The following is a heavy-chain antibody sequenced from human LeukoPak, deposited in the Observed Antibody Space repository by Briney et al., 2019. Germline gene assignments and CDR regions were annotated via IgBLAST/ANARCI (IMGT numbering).Heavy chain of an antibody. D-gene: IGHD5-18*01. CDR3: ARDSRPAMATYYFDY. Sequence: GGSLRLSCAASGFTFSSYAMHWVRQAPGKGLEYVSAISSNGGSTYYANSVKGRFTITRDNSKNTLYLQMGSLRAEDMAVYYCARDSRPAMATYYFDYWGQGTLVTVSS. CDR1: GFTFSSYA. CDR2: ISSNGGST. J-gene: IGHJ4*02. V-gene: IGHV3-64*01.